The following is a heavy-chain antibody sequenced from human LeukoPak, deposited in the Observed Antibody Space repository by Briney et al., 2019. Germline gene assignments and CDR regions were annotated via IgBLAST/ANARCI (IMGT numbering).Heavy chain of an antibody. CDR1: GGSISSYY. Sequence: PSETLSLTCTVSGGSISSYYWSWIRQPPGKGLEWIGYIYCSGSTNYNPSLKSRVTISVDTSKNQFSLKLSSVTAADTAVYYCARETYYYGMDVWGQGTTVTVSS. CDR3: ARETYYYGMDV. CDR2: IYCSGST. V-gene: IGHV4-59*01. J-gene: IGHJ6*02.